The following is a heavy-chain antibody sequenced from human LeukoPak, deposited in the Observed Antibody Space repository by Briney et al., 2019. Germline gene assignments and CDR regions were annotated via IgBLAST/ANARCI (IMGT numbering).Heavy chain of an antibody. CDR3: AGGIVVVPAAPFDP. CDR2: INPNSGGT. V-gene: IGHV1-2*02. D-gene: IGHD2-2*01. J-gene: IGHJ5*02. CDR1: GYTFTGCY. Sequence: GASVKVSCKASGYTFTGCYMHWVRQAPGQGLEWMGWINPNSGGTNYAQKFQGRVTMTRDTSISTAYMELSRLRSDDTAVYYCAGGIVVVPAAPFDPWGQGTLVTVSS.